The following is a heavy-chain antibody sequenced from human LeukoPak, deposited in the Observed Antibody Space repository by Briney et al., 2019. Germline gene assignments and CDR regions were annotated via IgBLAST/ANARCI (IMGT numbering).Heavy chain of an antibody. J-gene: IGHJ4*02. CDR2: IYPGDSDT. V-gene: IGHV5-51*01. Sequence: GESLKISCQGSGYSFTSYWIGWVRQMPGKGLEWMGIIYPGDSDTRYSPSFQGQVTISADKSISTAYLQWNSLKASDTAMYYCARTGYSSGWYGGFDYWGQGTLVTVSS. CDR1: GYSFTSYW. CDR3: ARTGYSSGWYGGFDY. D-gene: IGHD6-19*01.